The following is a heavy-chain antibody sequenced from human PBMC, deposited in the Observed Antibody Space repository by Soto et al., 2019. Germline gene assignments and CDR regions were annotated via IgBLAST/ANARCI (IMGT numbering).Heavy chain of an antibody. Sequence: SETLSLTCTVSGGSISSYYWSWIRQPPGKGLEWIGYIYYSGSTNYNPSLKSRVTISVDTSKNQFSLKLSSVTAADTAVYYCARDSWGAARGNRGWFDPWGQGTPVTVSS. V-gene: IGHV4-59*01. CDR2: IYYSGST. CDR1: GGSISSYY. J-gene: IGHJ5*02. D-gene: IGHD6-6*01. CDR3: ARDSWGAARGNRGWFDP.